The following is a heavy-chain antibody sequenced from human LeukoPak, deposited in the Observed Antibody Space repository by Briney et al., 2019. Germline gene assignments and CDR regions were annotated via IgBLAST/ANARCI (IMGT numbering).Heavy chain of an antibody. J-gene: IGHJ4*02. CDR1: GGSISSGSYY. V-gene: IGHV4-61*02. CDR2: IYTSGST. Sequence: PSETLSLTCTVSGGSISSGSYYWSWIRQPAGKGLEWIGRIYTSGSTNYNPSLKSRVTISVDTSKNQFSLKLSSVTAADTAVYYCARADYSNFPDYWGQGTLVTVSS. CDR3: ARADYSNFPDY. D-gene: IGHD4-11*01.